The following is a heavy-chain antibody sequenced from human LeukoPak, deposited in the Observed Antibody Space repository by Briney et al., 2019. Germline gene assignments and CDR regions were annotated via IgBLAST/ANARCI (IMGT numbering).Heavy chain of an antibody. V-gene: IGHV4-4*07. CDR2: VYTSGYT. CDR1: GGSMNTYY. CDR3: ARETLVGTTNYFDY. J-gene: IGHJ4*02. D-gene: IGHD1-26*01. Sequence: HSETLSLTCSVSGGSMNTYYWTWIRQPAGKGLEWVGRVYTSGYTKYNPSLQSRVTMSVDTSKKRLSLMLTSLTAADTAVYYCARETLVGTTNYFDYWGQGTLVTVSS.